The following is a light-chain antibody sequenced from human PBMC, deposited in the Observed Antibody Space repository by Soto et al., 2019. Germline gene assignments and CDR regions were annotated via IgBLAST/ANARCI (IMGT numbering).Light chain of an antibody. V-gene: IGKV3-15*01. CDR1: ESVGSN. Sequence: EIVMTQSPATLSVSPGERATLSCRASESVGSNLAWYQQKPGQAPRLLIYGTFTRATGIPARFSGSGSGAEVTLTISSLQSADFALYYWQQDRTWPSGTFGQGTKVEIK. CDR3: QQDRTWPSGT. CDR2: GTF. J-gene: IGKJ1*01.